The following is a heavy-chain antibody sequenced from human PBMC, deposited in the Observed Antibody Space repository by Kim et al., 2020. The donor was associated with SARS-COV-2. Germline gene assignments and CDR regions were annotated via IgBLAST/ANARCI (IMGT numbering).Heavy chain of an antibody. V-gene: IGHV3-21*01. CDR3: ARDLSLGRPGGFDY. CDR2: ISRNSDYI. D-gene: IGHD3-10*01. CDR1: EFTCSRYS. Sequence: GGSLRLSCAASEFTCSRYSMNWVRQAPGKGLEWVSTISRNSDYIYYADSEEGRFTISRDNAKNSLYLQMNSLRADDTAMYYCARDLSLGRPGGFDYWGQGTLVTVSS. J-gene: IGHJ4*02.